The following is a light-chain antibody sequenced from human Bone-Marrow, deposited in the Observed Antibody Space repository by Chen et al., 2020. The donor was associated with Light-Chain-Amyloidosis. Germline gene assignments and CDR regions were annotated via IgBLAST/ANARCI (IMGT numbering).Light chain of an antibody. V-gene: IGLV2-14*01. CDR3: SSHTITNTLV. Sequence: HSALPHPAPFSGSLGQSTPISSPGPNSDVGGDNHVSWYQQHPEKAPKLMIYEVTNRPSWVPDRFSGSKSGNTASLTISGLQTEDEADYFCSSHTITNTLVFGSGTRVTVL. CDR2: EVT. J-gene: IGLJ1*01. CDR1: NSDVGGDNH.